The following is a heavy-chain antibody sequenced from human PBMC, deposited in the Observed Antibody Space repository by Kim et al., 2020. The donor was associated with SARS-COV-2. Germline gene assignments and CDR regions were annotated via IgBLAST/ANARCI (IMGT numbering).Heavy chain of an antibody. D-gene: IGHD6-6*01. J-gene: IGHJ4*02. Sequence: YGPALQGQVTISADKSISTAYLQWSSLKASDTAMYYCARHYSSSSGFDYWGQGTLVTVSS. CDR3: ARHYSSSSGFDY. V-gene: IGHV5-51*01.